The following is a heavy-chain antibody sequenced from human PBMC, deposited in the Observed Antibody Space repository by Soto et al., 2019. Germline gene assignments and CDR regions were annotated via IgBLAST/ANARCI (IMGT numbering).Heavy chain of an antibody. D-gene: IGHD3-16*02. V-gene: IGHV1-18*01. Sequence: QVQLVQSGAEAKKPGASVKVSCKASGYTFTSYGISWVRQAPGQGLAWMGWISAYNGNTNYAQKLQGRVTMTTDTSTSAAYMELRSLRSDDTAVYYCARGFMITFGGVIAPYDAFYIWGQGTMVTVSS. CDR1: GYTFTSYG. CDR2: ISAYNGNT. J-gene: IGHJ3*02. CDR3: ARGFMITFGGVIAPYDAFYI.